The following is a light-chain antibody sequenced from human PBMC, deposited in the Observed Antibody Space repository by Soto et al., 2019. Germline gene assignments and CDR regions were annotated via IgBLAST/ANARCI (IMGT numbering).Light chain of an antibody. CDR1: SSDIGGYNY. Sequence: QSALTQPASVSGSPGQSITISCTGTSSDIGGYNYVSWYQQHPGKAPKLMIFDVSNRPSGVSSRFSGSRSGNTASLTISGLQAEDEADYYCSSYTPSTVLFGGVTQLTVL. J-gene: IGLJ2*01. V-gene: IGLV2-14*03. CDR3: SSYTPSTVL. CDR2: DVS.